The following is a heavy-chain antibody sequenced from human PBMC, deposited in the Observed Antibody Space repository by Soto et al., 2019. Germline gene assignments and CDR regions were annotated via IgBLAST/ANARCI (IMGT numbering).Heavy chain of an antibody. J-gene: IGHJ4*02. CDR2: INGSSSTM. V-gene: IGHV3-48*01. Sequence: EVQLVESGGGLVQPGGSLRLSCVASGFTFRGYSMNWVRRAPGKGLEWVSYINGSSSTMNYAASVKGRFTISRDNAKNPLYLQMNSLRAEDTAVYYCARDSSPGPVDHWGQGTLVTVSS. CDR3: ARDSSPGPVDH. CDR1: GFTFRGYS. D-gene: IGHD6-6*01.